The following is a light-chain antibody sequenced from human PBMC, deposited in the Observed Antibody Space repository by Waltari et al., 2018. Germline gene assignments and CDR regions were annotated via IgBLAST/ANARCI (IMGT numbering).Light chain of an antibody. CDR3: QNHERLPAV. V-gene: IGKV3-20*01. CDR1: QSIGSY. J-gene: IGKJ1*01. Sequence: EIVLTQSPGTLSLSPGERATLPCRASQSIGSYLVWYQQKPGQAPRLLIYGASSRAAGIPDRFSGSGSGTDFSLTISRLEPEDFAVYYCQNHERLPAVFGQGTKVEIK. CDR2: GAS.